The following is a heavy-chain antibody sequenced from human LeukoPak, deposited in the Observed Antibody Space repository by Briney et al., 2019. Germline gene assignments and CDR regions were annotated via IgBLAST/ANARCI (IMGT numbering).Heavy chain of an antibody. CDR1: GFTFSSYA. CDR3: ARELIAAAAD. D-gene: IGHD6-13*01. V-gene: IGHV3-30*04. Sequence: GRSLRLSCAVSGFTFSSYAMHWVRQAPGKGLEWVAVISYDGSNKYYADSVKGRFTISRDNSKNTLYLQMNSLRAEDTAVYYCARELIAAAADWGQGTLVTVSS. J-gene: IGHJ4*02. CDR2: ISYDGSNK.